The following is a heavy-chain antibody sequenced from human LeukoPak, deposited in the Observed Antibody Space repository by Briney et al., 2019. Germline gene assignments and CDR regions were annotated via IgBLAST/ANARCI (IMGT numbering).Heavy chain of an antibody. CDR1: GYSFTSYW. J-gene: IGHJ4*02. CDR2: IYPGDSDT. Sequence: GESLKISCKGSGYSFTSYWIGWVRQMPGKGLEWMAIIYPGDSDTRYSPSFQGQVTISADKSISTAYLQWSSLKASDTAMYYCARYLYCSSTSCHEDYWGQGTLVTVSS. D-gene: IGHD2-2*01. CDR3: ARYLYCSSTSCHEDY. V-gene: IGHV5-51*01.